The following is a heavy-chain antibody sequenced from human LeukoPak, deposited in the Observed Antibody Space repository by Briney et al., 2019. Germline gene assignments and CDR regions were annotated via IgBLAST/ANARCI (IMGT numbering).Heavy chain of an antibody. CDR3: ARGRLSSGWFAHFDY. Sequence: SETLSLTCTVSGGSISTYYWSWIRQPPGKGLEWLGYVFYIGSTIYNPSLKSRLTISVDTSRNQFSLKLSSVTAADTAVYYCARGRLSSGWFAHFDYWGQGTLVTVSS. D-gene: IGHD6-19*01. J-gene: IGHJ4*02. CDR2: VFYIGST. CDR1: GGSISTYY. V-gene: IGHV4-59*01.